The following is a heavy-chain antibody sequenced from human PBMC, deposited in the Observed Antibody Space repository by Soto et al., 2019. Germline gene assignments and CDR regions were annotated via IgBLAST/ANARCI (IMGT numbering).Heavy chain of an antibody. CDR3: ARDPAYPTLNWFDP. CDR2: ISYDGSNK. Sequence: GSLRLSCAASGFTFSSYAMHWVRQAPGKGLEWVAVISYDGSNKYYADSVKGRFTISRDNSKNTLYLQMNSLRAEDTAVYYCARDPAYPTLNWFDPWGQGTLVTVSS. J-gene: IGHJ5*02. V-gene: IGHV3-30-3*01. CDR1: GFTFSSYA.